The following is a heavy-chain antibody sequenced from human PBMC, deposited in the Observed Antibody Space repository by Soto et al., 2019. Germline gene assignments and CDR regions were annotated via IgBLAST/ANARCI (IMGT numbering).Heavy chain of an antibody. CDR2: ISAYNGNT. CDR3: ASGSSEELQRQPLKY. D-gene: IGHD1-1*01. CDR1: GYTFTSYG. J-gene: IGHJ4*02. Sequence: ASVKVSCKASGYTFTSYGISWVRQAPGQGLEWMGWISAYNGNTNYAQKLQGRVTMTTDTSTSTAYMELRSLRSDDTAVFFCASGSSEELQRQPLKYWGRGTLVTVSS. V-gene: IGHV1-18*01.